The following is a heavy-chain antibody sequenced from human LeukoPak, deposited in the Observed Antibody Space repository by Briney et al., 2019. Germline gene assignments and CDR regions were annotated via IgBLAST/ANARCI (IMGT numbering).Heavy chain of an antibody. J-gene: IGHJ4*02. D-gene: IGHD3-3*01. CDR3: ARGEGTIEDY. CDR2: IYSGGST. Sequence: GGSLRLSCAASGFTFSDYYMSWVRQAPGKGLEWVSVIYSGGSTYYADSVKGRFTISRDNSKNTLYLQMNSLRAEDTAAYYCARGEGTIEDYWGQGTLVTVSS. CDR1: GFTFSDYY. V-gene: IGHV3-53*01.